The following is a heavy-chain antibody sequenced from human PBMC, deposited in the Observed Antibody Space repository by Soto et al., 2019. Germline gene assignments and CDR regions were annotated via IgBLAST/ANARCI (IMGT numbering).Heavy chain of an antibody. Sequence: SVKVSCKASGGTFSSYAISWVRQAPGQGLEWMGGTIPIFGTANYAQKFQGRVTITADESTNTAYMELRSLTSDDTAVYYCARDQESITDRILQYWGQGTRVTVSS. D-gene: IGHD3-10*01. V-gene: IGHV1-69*13. J-gene: IGHJ4*02. CDR3: ARDQESITDRILQY. CDR1: GGTFSSYA. CDR2: TIPIFGTA.